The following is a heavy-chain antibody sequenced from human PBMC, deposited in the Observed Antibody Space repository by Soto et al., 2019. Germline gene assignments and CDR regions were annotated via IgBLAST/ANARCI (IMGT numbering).Heavy chain of an antibody. V-gene: IGHV1-3*01. CDR3: TIAAAEIRFDP. D-gene: IGHD6-13*01. Sequence: SVKVSCKASGYTFTSYAMHWVRQAPGQRLEWMGWINAGNGNTKYSQKFQGRVTITRDTSASTAYMELSSLRSEDTAVYYCTIAAAEIRFDPWGQGTLVTVSS. CDR2: INAGNGNT. J-gene: IGHJ5*02. CDR1: GYTFTSYA.